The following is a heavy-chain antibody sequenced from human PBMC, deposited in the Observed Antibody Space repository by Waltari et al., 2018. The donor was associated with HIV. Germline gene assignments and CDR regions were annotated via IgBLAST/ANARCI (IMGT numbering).Heavy chain of an antibody. V-gene: IGHV3-7*04. CDR3: VRDGFWSFDF. Sequence: EVQLVESGGGLVQPGGSLRLSCAASGFTLRSHWMMWVRQAPGKGLEYVANINKDESEKYYVDSVKGRFTISRDNAKNSLYLQMNSRRAEYTAVYFCVRDGFWSFDFWGQGTQVTVSS. CDR2: INKDESEK. D-gene: IGHD2-2*03. J-gene: IGHJ4*02. CDR1: GFTLRSHW.